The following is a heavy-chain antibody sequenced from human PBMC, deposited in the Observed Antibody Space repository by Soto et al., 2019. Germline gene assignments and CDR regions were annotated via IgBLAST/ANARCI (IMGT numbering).Heavy chain of an antibody. CDR1: GVTFNNYT. D-gene: IGHD2-15*01. CDR3: ASGKSQMTQDRMGFYYYMEV. J-gene: IGHJ6*03. CDR2: AIPLLDAS. Sequence: QVQLVQSGAEVKKPGASVKISCTASGVTFNNYTCTWVRRAHGPGLEWMGRAIPLLDASNYADKFQYRVTITADRATSTAYMELSGLKSEDSAIYYCASGKSQMTQDRMGFYYYMEVWGKGATVTVSS. V-gene: IGHV1-69*08.